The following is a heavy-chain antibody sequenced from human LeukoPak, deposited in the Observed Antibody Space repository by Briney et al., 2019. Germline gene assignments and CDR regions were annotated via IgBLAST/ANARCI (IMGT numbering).Heavy chain of an antibody. CDR2: ISAYHGNT. V-gene: IGHV1-18*01. CDR1: GYTFTSYG. J-gene: IGHJ6*03. D-gene: IGHD6-13*01. Sequence: ASVKVSCKASGYTFTSYGISWVRQAPGQGLEWMGWISAYHGNTNYAQKLQGRVTMTTDTSTSTAYMELRSLRSDDTAVYYCARRSSSWYVRNYYYMDVWGKGTTVTVSS. CDR3: ARRSSSWYVRNYYYMDV.